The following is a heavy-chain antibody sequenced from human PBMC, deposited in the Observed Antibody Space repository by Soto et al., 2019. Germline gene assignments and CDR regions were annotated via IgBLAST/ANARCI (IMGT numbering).Heavy chain of an antibody. CDR1: GFTFSSYW. CDR3: ARGGGVNWCFDL. J-gene: IGHJ2*01. D-gene: IGHD3-16*01. CDR2: INSDGSST. V-gene: IGHV3-74*01. Sequence: EVQLVESGGGLVQPGGSLRLSCAASGFTFSSYWMHWVRQAPGKGLVWVSRINSDGSSTSYADSVKGRFTISRDNAKNPLYLQMNSVRAEDTAVYYCARGGGVNWCFDLWGGGTLVAVCS.